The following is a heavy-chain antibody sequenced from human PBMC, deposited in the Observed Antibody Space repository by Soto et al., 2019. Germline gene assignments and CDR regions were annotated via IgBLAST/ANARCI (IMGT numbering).Heavy chain of an antibody. Sequence: PGESLKISCKGSGYSFTSYWISWVRQMPGKGLEWMGRIDPSDSYTNYSPSFQGHVTISAHKSISTAYLQWSSLKDSDTAMYYCARSGSSWSFCYYGMDVWGQGTTGTVSS. CDR1: GYSFTSYW. J-gene: IGHJ6*02. CDR3: ARSGSSWSFCYYGMDV. V-gene: IGHV5-10-1*01. D-gene: IGHD6-13*01. CDR2: IDPSDSYT.